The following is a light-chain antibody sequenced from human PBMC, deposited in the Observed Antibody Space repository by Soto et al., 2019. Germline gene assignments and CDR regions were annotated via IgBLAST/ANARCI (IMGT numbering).Light chain of an antibody. Sequence: EIVLTQSPATLSLSPGERATLSCRASQSISSYLAWYQQKPDQAPRLLIYDASNRATGIPARFSGSGSATDITLTISSLEPEDFAVYYCHQRSTWPFTFGTGTKVDIK. CDR1: QSISSY. V-gene: IGKV3-11*01. CDR3: HQRSTWPFT. CDR2: DAS. J-gene: IGKJ3*01.